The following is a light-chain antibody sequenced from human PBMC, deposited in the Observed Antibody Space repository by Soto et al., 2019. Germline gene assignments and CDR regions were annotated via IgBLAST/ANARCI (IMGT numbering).Light chain of an antibody. CDR2: DAS. CDR3: QQSHAFPYT. V-gene: IGKV1-39*01. Sequence: DIQLTQSPSSLSASVGDRVIITCRASQSVSTSLNWYRQKPGKAPELLIYDASNLQSGVPSRFGGSESGADFTLTISSLQPEDCATYYCQQSHAFPYTFGQGTKLDI. J-gene: IGKJ2*01. CDR1: QSVSTS.